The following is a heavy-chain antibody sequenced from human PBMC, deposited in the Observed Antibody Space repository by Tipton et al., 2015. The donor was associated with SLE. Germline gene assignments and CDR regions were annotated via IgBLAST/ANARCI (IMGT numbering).Heavy chain of an antibody. V-gene: IGHV3-13*01. CDR3: ARAPTYYYYMDV. Sequence: SLRLSCAASGCTFSRYDRHWVRQSTGKGLEWVAAIGTAGDTYYPGSVRGRLTISRENAKNSLYLQMNSLRAGDTAVYYCARAPTYYYYMDVWGKGTTVTVSS. CDR2: IGTAGDT. J-gene: IGHJ6*03. CDR1: GCTFSRYD.